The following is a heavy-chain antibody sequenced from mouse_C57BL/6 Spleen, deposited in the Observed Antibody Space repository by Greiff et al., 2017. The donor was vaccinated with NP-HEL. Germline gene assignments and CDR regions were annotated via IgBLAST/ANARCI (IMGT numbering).Heavy chain of an antibody. Sequence: QVQLKQSGAELVKPGASVKISCKASGYAFSSYWMNWVKQRPGKGLEWIGQIYPGDGDTNYNGKFKGKATLTADKSSSTAYMQLSSLTSEDSAVYFCAGTTVVASFDYWGQGTTLTVSS. CDR2: IYPGDGDT. CDR1: GYAFSSYW. J-gene: IGHJ2*01. V-gene: IGHV1-80*01. D-gene: IGHD1-1*01. CDR3: AGTTVVASFDY.